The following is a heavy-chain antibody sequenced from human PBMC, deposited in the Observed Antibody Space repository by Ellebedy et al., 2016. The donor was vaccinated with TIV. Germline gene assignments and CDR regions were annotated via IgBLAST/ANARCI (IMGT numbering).Heavy chain of an antibody. Sequence: PGGSLRLSCAASGFNFRSYWMAWVRQAPGKGLEWVAKIRHDGDEIYYVESVKGRFTISRDNAKNSLFLQMNSLRVEDTAVYYCARRASYGDYAVQVNPWFDPWGQGTLVTVSS. CDR3: ARRASYGDYAVQVNPWFDP. CDR1: GFNFRSYW. V-gene: IGHV3-7*01. J-gene: IGHJ5*02. CDR2: IRHDGDEI. D-gene: IGHD4-17*01.